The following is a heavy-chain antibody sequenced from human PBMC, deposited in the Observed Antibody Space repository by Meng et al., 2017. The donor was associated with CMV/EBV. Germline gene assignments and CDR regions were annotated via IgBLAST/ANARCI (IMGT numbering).Heavy chain of an antibody. CDR1: GGSISSYY. V-gene: IGHV4-4*07. J-gene: IGHJ5*02. D-gene: IGHD2-2*01. CDR3: ARDLMNCSSTSCANWFDP. CDR2: IYTSGST. Sequence: QVRLQESGPGLLKPSEPLSLTCTVSGGSISSYYWSWIRQPAGKGLEWIGRIYTSGSTNYNPSLKSRVTMSVDTSKNQFSLKLSSVTAADTAVYYCARDLMNCSSTSCANWFDPWGQGTLVTVSS.